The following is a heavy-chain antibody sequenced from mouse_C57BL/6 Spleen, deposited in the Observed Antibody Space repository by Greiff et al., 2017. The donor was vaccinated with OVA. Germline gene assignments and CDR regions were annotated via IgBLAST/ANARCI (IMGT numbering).Heavy chain of an antibody. D-gene: IGHD2-3*01. CDR2: ISGGGGNT. CDR3: ARHDGYYYAMDY. CDR1: GFTFSSYT. J-gene: IGHJ4*01. Sequence: EVQRVESGGGLVKPGGSLKLSCAASGFTFSSYTMSWVRQTPEKRLEWVATISGGGGNTYYPDSVKGRFTISRDNAKNTLYLQMSSLRSEDTALYYCARHDGYYYAMDYWGQGTSVTVSS. V-gene: IGHV5-9*01.